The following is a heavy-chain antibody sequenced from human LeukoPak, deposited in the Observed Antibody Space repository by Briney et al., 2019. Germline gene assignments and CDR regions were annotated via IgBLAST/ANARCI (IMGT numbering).Heavy chain of an antibody. V-gene: IGHV3-48*03. CDR1: GFTFSSYE. CDR3: ARDRDWAFDY. J-gene: IGHJ4*02. Sequence: PGGSLRLSCAASGFTFSSYEMNWVRQAPGKGLEWVSYISSSGSTIYYADSVKGRFTISRDNAKNSLYLQMNSLRPEDTAVYYCARDRDWAFDYWGQGILVTVSS. D-gene: IGHD2-21*01. CDR2: ISSSGSTI.